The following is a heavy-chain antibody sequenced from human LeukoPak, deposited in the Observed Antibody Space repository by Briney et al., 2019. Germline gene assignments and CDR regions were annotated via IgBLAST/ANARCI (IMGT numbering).Heavy chain of an antibody. J-gene: IGHJ4*02. Sequence: SETLSLTCAVYGGSFSGCYWSWIRQPPGKGLEWIGEINHSGSTNYNPSLKSRVTISVDTSKNQFSLKLSSVTAADTAVYYCARERPSHYDILTGYYPRSLPYYFDYWGQGTLVTVSS. CDR2: INHSGST. CDR3: ARERPSHYDILTGYYPRSLPYYFDY. CDR1: GGSFSGCY. D-gene: IGHD3-9*01. V-gene: IGHV4-34*01.